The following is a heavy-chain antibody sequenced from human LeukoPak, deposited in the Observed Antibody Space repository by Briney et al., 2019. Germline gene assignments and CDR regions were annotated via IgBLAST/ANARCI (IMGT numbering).Heavy chain of an antibody. Sequence: SETLSLTCTVSGGSISSSNYYWGWIRQPPGKGLEWIGSINYSGSTYYNPSLKSRATISADTSKNQFSLKLNSVTAADTAVYYCAAMGKRGAFDIWGQGTMVTVSS. CDR3: AAMGKRGAFDI. CDR1: GGSISSSNYY. D-gene: IGHD5-18*01. J-gene: IGHJ3*02. CDR2: INYSGST. V-gene: IGHV4-39*07.